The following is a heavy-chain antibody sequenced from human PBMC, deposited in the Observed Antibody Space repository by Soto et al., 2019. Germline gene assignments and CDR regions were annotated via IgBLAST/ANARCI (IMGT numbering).Heavy chain of an antibody. D-gene: IGHD6-13*01. J-gene: IGHJ6*03. Sequence: GGSLRLSCAASGFTFSDYYMSWIRQAPGKGLEWVSYISSSGSTIYYADSVKGRFTISRDNAKNSLYLQMNSLRAEDTAVYYCARDRGIAAAPYYMDVWGKGTTVTVSS. CDR1: GFTFSDYY. V-gene: IGHV3-11*01. CDR3: ARDRGIAAAPYYMDV. CDR2: ISSSGSTI.